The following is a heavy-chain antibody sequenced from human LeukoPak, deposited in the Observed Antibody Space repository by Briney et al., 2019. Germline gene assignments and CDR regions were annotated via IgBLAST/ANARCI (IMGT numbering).Heavy chain of an antibody. J-gene: IGHJ3*02. CDR2: TRYDGSNK. D-gene: IGHD2-2*01. V-gene: IGHV3-30*02. CDR3: ARRYCSSSSCSDEGFDI. CDR1: GFTFRSYD. Sequence: PGGSLRLSCAASGFTFRSYDMHWVRQAPGKGLEWVAYTRYDGSNKSYVDSVKGRFSISRDNSKNTLYLQMNSLRAEDTAVYYCARRYCSSSSCSDEGFDIWGQGTMVTVSS.